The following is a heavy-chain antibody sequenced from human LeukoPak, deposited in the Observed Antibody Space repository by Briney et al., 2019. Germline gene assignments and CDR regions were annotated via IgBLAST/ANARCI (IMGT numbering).Heavy chain of an antibody. CDR3: AKEIDSGWARYYYYMDV. CDR2: ISYDGSNK. J-gene: IGHJ6*03. V-gene: IGHV3-30*04. Sequence: GGSLRLSCAASGFTFSSYAMHWVRQAPGKGLEWVAVISYDGSNKYYADSVKGRFTISRDNSKNTLYLQMNSLRAEDTAVYYCAKEIDSGWARYYYYMDVWGKGTTVTVSS. CDR1: GFTFSSYA. D-gene: IGHD3-10*01.